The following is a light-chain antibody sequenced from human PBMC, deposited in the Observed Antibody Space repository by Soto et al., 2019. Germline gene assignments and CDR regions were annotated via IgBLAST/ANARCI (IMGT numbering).Light chain of an antibody. CDR1: QTISSW. Sequence: DIQMTQSPSTLSGSVGDRVTITCRASQTISSWLAWYQQKPGKAPKLLIYKASTLKSGVPSMFSGSGSGTEFTLTISSLQPDDFATSYCQQYNSYSEPFGQGTKVDIK. CDR3: QQYNSYSEP. CDR2: KAS. V-gene: IGKV1-5*03. J-gene: IGKJ1*01.